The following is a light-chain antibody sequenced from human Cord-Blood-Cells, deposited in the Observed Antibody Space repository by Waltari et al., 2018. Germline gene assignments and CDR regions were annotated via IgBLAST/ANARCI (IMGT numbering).Light chain of an antibody. CDR1: QSSSSY. V-gene: IGKV1-39*01. CDR2: AAS. J-gene: IGKJ1*01. Sequence: DIQMTQSPSSLSASVGYSVPITCRASQSSSSYLNWYQQKPGKAPKLLIYAASSLQSEVPSRFSGSGSGTEFTLTISSLQPEDFATYYCQQSYSTPWTFGQGTKVEIK. CDR3: QQSYSTPWT.